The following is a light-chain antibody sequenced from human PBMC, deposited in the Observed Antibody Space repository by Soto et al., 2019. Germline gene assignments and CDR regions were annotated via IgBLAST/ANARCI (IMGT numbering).Light chain of an antibody. CDR1: SSDVGSSNG. Sequence: QSARTQPPSVSGSPGQSVTISCTGTSSDVGSSNGVSWYQQPPGTAPKLMIYDVSNRPSGVPDRFSGSKSGNTASLTISGLQAEDEADYYCSSYTSSSTYVFGTGTKVTV. J-gene: IGLJ1*01. CDR3: SSYTSSSTYV. CDR2: DVS. V-gene: IGLV2-18*02.